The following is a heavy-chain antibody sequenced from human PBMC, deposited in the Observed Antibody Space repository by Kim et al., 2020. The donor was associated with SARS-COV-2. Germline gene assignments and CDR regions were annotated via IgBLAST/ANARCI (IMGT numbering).Heavy chain of an antibody. V-gene: IGHV5-10-1*01. J-gene: IGHJ4*02. Sequence: GESLKISCEESGYNFPNYWINWVRQLPGKGLEWMGRIAPTDSYTKYDPSFQGHVTVSADKSIRTAYLQWNSLKASDTAIYYCAITHTTWTLFDYWGRGTL. CDR3: AITHTTWTLFDY. CDR2: IAPTDSYT. CDR1: GYNFPNYW. D-gene: IGHD1-1*01.